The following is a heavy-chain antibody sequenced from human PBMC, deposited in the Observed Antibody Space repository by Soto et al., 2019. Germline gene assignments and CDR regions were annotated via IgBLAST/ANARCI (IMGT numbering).Heavy chain of an antibody. CDR2: IIPILGIA. J-gene: IGHJ3*02. V-gene: IGHV1-69*02. CDR3: ARDRSTIFGVVIPGRAFAI. D-gene: IGHD3-3*01. Sequence: QVQLVQSGAEVKKPGSSVKVSCKASGGTFSSYTISWVRQAPGQGLEWMGRIIPILGIANYAQKFQGRVTITGDKSTSTAYMELGRLRSEDTAGYYCARDRSTIFGVVIPGRAFAIWGQGTMVTVSS. CDR1: GGTFSSYT.